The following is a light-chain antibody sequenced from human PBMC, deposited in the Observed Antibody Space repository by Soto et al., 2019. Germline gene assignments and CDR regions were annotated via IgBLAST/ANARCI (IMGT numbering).Light chain of an antibody. CDR2: DVS. CDR1: SSDVGGFNY. V-gene: IGLV2-14*03. J-gene: IGLJ1*01. CDR3: ALYTTSSTYV. Sequence: QSALTQPASVSGSPGQSIAISCAGTSSDVGGFNYVSWYQQHPGKAPKFMIYDVSSRPSGVSDRFSGSKSGNTASLTISGLQAEDEADYYCALYTTSSTYVFGTGTKVTVL.